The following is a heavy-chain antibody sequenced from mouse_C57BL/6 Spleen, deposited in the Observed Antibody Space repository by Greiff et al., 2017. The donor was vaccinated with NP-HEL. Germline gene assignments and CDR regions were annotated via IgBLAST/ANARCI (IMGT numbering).Heavy chain of an antibody. CDR3: ARGGAYYYGNWFAY. V-gene: IGHV3-6*01. CDR1: GYSITSGYY. J-gene: IGHJ3*01. CDR2: ISYDGSN. Sequence: EVQLQESGPGLVKPSQSLSLTCSVTGYSITSGYYWNWIRQFPGNKLEWMGYISYDGSNNYNPSLKNRISITRDTSKNQFFLKLNSVTTEDTATYYCARGGAYYYGNWFAYWGQGTLVTVSA. D-gene: IGHD1-1*01.